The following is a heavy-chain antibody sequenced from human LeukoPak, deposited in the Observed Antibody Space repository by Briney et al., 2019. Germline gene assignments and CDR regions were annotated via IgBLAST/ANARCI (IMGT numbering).Heavy chain of an antibody. Sequence: ASVTVSCKASGYTFTSYGISWVRQAPGQGLEWMGWISAYNGNTNYAQKLQGRVTMTTDTSTSTAYMELRSLRSDDTAVYYCARGPRASGWLLSYYFDYWGQGTLVTVSS. V-gene: IGHV1-18*01. J-gene: IGHJ4*02. CDR1: GYTFTSYG. CDR2: ISAYNGNT. D-gene: IGHD3-9*01. CDR3: ARGPRASGWLLSYYFDY.